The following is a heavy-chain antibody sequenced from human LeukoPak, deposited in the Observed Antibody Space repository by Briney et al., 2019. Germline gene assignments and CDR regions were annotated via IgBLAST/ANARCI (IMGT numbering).Heavy chain of an antibody. V-gene: IGHV3-33*01. D-gene: IGHD5-24*01. CDR3: ARGRERWLQST. J-gene: IGHJ5*02. CDR1: GFTFSSYG. Sequence: GGSLRLSCAASGFTFSSYGMHWVRQAPGKGLEWVAVIWYDGSNKYYADSVKGRFTISRDNSKNMLYLQMNSLRAADTAVYYCARGRERWLQSTWGQGTLVTVSS. CDR2: IWYDGSNK.